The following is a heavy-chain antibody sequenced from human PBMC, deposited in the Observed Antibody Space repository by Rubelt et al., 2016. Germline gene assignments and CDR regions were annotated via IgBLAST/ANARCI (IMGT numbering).Heavy chain of an antibody. D-gene: IGHD1-26*01. J-gene: IGHJ3*02. Sequence: QVQLQQWGAGLLKPSETLSLTCAVYGGSFSGYYWSWIRQPPGKGLEWIGEINHRGSTNYNPSLKSRGHIPVDTSKNQFSLKLRAVTAADTAVDYCARPGATFAFDIWGQGTMVTVSS. CDR3: ARPGATFAFDI. CDR1: GGSFSGYY. CDR2: INHRGST. V-gene: IGHV4-34*01.